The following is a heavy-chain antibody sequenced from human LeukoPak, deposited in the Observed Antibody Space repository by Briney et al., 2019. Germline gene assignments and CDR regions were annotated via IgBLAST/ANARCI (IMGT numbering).Heavy chain of an antibody. D-gene: IGHD2-15*01. CDR2: ISGSGGST. CDR1: GFTFSSYA. Sequence: GGSLRLSCAASGFTFSSYAMSWGGQAPGKGLEWVSAISGSGGSTYYADSVKGRFTISRDNCKNTLYLQMNSLRDEETAVYYFSNRTFSCSGGSCYSNCFDPWGQGTLVTVSS. CDR3: SNRTFSCSGGSCYSNCFDP. J-gene: IGHJ5*02. V-gene: IGHV3-23*01.